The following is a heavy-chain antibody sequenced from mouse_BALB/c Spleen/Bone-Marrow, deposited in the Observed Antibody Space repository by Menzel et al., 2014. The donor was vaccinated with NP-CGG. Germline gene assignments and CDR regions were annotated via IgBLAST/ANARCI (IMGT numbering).Heavy chain of an antibody. CDR3: SRGRRDALDY. CDR2: INPSNGGT. V-gene: IGHV1S81*02. Sequence: QVQLQQSGAELVKPGASVKLSCKASGYTFTSYYMYWVKQRPGQGLEWFGEINPSNGGTNFNEKFKNKATLPVAKSSSKAYMQLSSLTSEDSADYYWSRGRRDALDYWGQGTSVTVSS. J-gene: IGHJ4*01. CDR1: GYTFTSYY.